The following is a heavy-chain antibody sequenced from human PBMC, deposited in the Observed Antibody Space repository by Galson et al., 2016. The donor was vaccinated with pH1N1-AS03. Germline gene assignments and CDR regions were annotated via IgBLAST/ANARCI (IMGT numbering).Heavy chain of an antibody. V-gene: IGHV1-69*13. D-gene: IGHD2-15*01. CDR2: IIPIFGAV. Sequence: SVKVSCKASGGTFNSYAISWVRQAPGQGLEWMGGIIPIFGAVNFAQRFQGRLTITADESTSTAYMDLSSLRSDDTAVYYCARDRGFRPDTFDIWGQGTWVTVSS. CDR3: ARDRGFRPDTFDI. J-gene: IGHJ3*02. CDR1: GGTFNSYA.